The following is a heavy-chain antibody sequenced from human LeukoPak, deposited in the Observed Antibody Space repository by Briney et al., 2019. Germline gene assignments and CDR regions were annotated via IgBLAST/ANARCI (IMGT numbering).Heavy chain of an antibody. D-gene: IGHD4-17*01. CDR2: IYYSGST. CDR3: ARSYGAHDAFDI. Sequence: SETLSLTCTVSGGSISSSSYYWGWIRQPPGKGLEWIGSIYYSGSTYYNPSLKSRVTISVDTSKNQFSLKLSSVTAADTAVYYCARSYGAHDAFDIWGQGTMVTVSS. V-gene: IGHV4-39*01. CDR1: GGSISSSSYY. J-gene: IGHJ3*02.